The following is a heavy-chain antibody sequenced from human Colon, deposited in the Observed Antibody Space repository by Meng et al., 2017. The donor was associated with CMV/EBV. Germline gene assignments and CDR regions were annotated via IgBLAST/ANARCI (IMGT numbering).Heavy chain of an antibody. CDR3: ARGGRSYSSSWYNWFDP. CDR1: GGTFSSYT. V-gene: IGHV1-69*02. CDR2: IIPILGIA. J-gene: IGHJ5*02. Sequence: SVKVSCKASGGTFSSYTISWVRQAPGQGLEWMGRIIPILGIANYAQKFQGRVTITADKSTSTAYMELSSLRSEDTAVYYCARGGRSYSSSWYNWFDPWGQGTLVTSPQ. D-gene: IGHD6-13*01.